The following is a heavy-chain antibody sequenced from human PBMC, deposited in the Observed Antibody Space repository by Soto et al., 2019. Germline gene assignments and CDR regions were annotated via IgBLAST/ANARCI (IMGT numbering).Heavy chain of an antibody. D-gene: IGHD1-20*01. Sequence: GASVKVSCKASGHTFTSYYIHWVRQAPGQGLEWMGVINPSGGTSTSAQKFQGRVTMTTDTSTSTASLELSSLRSKDTAVFYCARDQKDRDDHNSPEYYYSGVDVWGQGTTVTVSS. CDR3: ARDQKDRDDHNSPEYYYSGVDV. CDR2: INPSGGTS. J-gene: IGHJ6*02. CDR1: GHTFTSYY. V-gene: IGHV1-46*01.